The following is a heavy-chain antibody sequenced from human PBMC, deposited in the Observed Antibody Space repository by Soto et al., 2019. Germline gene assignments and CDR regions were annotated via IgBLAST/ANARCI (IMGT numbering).Heavy chain of an antibody. V-gene: IGHV4-4*07. D-gene: IGHD1-1*01. CDR1: GASICGFY. J-gene: IGHJ5*02. Sequence: SETLSLTCTVSGASICGFYWSWIRKSAGKGLEWIGRIYATGTTDYNPSLKSRVMMSVDTSKKQFSLKLRSVTAADTAVYYCVRDGTKTLRDWFDPWGQGISVTVSS. CDR2: IYATGTT. CDR3: VRDGTKTLRDWFDP.